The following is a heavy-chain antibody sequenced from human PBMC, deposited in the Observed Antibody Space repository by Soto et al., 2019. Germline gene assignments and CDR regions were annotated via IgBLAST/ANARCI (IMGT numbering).Heavy chain of an antibody. D-gene: IGHD6-6*01. V-gene: IGHV1-69*13. J-gene: IGHJ4*02. CDR3: ARPLRSSPLFDY. CDR2: IIPIFGTA. CDR1: GGTFSNYT. Sequence: SVKVSCKASGGTFSNYTINWVRQAPGQGLEWMGGIIPIFGTANYAQKFQGRVTITADESTSTAYMELSSLRSEDTAVYYCARPLRSSPLFDYWGQGTLVTVSS.